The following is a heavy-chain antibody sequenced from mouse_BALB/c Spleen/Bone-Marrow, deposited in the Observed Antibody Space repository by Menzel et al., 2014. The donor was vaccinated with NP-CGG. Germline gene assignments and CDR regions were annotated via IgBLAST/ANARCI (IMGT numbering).Heavy chain of an antibody. V-gene: IGHV5-17*02. CDR1: GFTSSSFG. CDR2: ISSGSSTI. Sequence: VQLKESGGGLVQPGGSRKLSCAASGFTSSSFGMHWVRQAPEKGLEWVAYISSGSSTIYYADTVKGRFTISRDNPKNTLFLQMTSLRSEDTAMYYCARDEDYAMDYWGQGTSVTVSS. J-gene: IGHJ4*01. CDR3: ARDEDYAMDY.